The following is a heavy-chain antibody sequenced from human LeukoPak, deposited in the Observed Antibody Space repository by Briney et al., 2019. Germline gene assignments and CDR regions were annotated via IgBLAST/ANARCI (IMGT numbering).Heavy chain of an antibody. Sequence: XGSLRLSCAASGFTFSSYTMNWVRQAPGKGLEWVSSISTGGNYRYYADSVKGRFTISRDNAKNSLYLQMNSLRAEDTAVYYCARSPSGYFYDYWGRGTLVTVXS. CDR1: GFTFSSYT. D-gene: IGHD5-12*01. CDR3: ARSPSGYFYDY. CDR2: ISTGGNYR. J-gene: IGHJ4*02. V-gene: IGHV3-21*01.